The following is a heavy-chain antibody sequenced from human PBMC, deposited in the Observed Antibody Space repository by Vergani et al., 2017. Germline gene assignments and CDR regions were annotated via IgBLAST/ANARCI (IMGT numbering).Heavy chain of an antibody. CDR2: IHYSENT. V-gene: IGHV4-59*11. CDR3: ASDTRSGQRADR. D-gene: IGHD6-19*01. Sequence: QVQLQESGPGLVKSSETLSLTCSVSFDSIRNLYCNWIRQPPGKGLEWIGSIHYSENTNYNPSLRTRVTISVDTSKNQFSLTLTSVTAADTAVYDCASDTRSGQRADRWGQGILVTVTS. CDR1: FDSIRNLY. J-gene: IGHJ5*02.